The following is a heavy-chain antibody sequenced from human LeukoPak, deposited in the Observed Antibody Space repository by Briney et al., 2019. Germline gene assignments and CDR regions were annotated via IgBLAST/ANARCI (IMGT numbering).Heavy chain of an antibody. V-gene: IGHV3-13*01. Sequence: GGSLRLSCAASRFTFSSYEMNWVRQPTGQGLEWVSTIGTASDTYYPGSVEGRFTLSRDNAKNSLYLQMNSLTAGDTAVYYCARGPPRGKYYYMDVWGKGTTVTVSS. J-gene: IGHJ6*03. CDR2: IGTASDT. D-gene: IGHD1-1*01. CDR1: RFTFSSYE. CDR3: ARGPPRGKYYYMDV.